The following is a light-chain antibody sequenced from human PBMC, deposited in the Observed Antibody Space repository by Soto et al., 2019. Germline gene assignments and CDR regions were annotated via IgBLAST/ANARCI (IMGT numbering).Light chain of an antibody. J-gene: IGKJ2*01. CDR2: VAS. V-gene: IGKV1-39*01. Sequence: DIQMTQSPTSLSASVGDRVTITCRASQTISSSLNWYQQRPGEAPKLLISVASRLERGITSRFSGSGSGTDFTLTITTLQPEDCASYYCQQSYSTPHTFGPGTKLEIK. CDR1: QTISSS. CDR3: QQSYSTPHT.